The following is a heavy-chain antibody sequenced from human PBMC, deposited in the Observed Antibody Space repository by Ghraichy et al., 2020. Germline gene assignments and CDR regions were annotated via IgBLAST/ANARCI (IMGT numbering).Heavy chain of an antibody. Sequence: GGSLRLSCSASGFTFSSYAMHWVRQAPGKGLEYVSAITSNGGSTYYADSVKGRFTISRDNSKNTLYLQMSSLRAEDTAVYYCVKDLGYCSGGSCFSIGQQWSQGNLVTVFS. CDR1: GFTFSSYA. CDR2: ITSNGGST. CDR3: VKDLGYCSGGSCFSIGQQ. D-gene: IGHD2-15*01. V-gene: IGHV3-64D*06. J-gene: IGHJ4*02.